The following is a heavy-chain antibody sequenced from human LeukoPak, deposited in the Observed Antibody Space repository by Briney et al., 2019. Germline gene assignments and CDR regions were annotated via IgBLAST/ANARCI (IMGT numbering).Heavy chain of an antibody. V-gene: IGHV4-59*01. CDR1: GGSIGSYY. CDR2: IYYSGST. J-gene: IGHJ4*02. D-gene: IGHD1-26*01. CDR3: ARALRPPTGGSYYFDY. Sequence: PSETLSLTCTVSGGSIGSYYWSWIRQPPGKGLEWIGYIYYSGSTNYNPSLKSRVTISVDTSKNQFSLKLSSVTAADTAVYYCARALRPPTGGSYYFDYWGQGTLVTVSS.